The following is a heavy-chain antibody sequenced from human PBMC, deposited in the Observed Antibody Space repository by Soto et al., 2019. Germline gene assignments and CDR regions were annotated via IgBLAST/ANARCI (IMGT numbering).Heavy chain of an antibody. CDR2: INAGNGNT. J-gene: IGHJ4*02. Sequence: ASVKVSCKASGNTVPNYAMHWVRQAPGQSLEWMGWINAGNGNTKYSQKFQGRVTITRDTSASTAYMELSSLRSEDTAVFYCARDDKIYFNYWGQGTLVTVSS. CDR3: ARDDKIYFNY. V-gene: IGHV1-3*01. CDR1: GNTVPNYA.